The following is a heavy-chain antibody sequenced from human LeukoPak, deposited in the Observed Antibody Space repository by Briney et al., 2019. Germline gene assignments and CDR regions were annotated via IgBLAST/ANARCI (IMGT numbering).Heavy chain of an antibody. Sequence: GGSLRLSCAASGFTFSSYAMSWVRQAPGKGLEWVSAISGSGGSTYYADSVKGRFTISRDNSKNTLYLQMNSLRAEDTAVYYCAKDEVTVPRWEQRLYNWFDPWGQGTLVTVSS. J-gene: IGHJ5*02. D-gene: IGHD1-26*01. V-gene: IGHV3-23*01. CDR2: ISGSGGST. CDR1: GFTFSSYA. CDR3: AKDEVTVPRWEQRLYNWFDP.